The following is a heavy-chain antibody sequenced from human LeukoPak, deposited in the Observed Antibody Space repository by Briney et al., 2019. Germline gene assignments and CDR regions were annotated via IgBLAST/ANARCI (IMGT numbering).Heavy chain of an antibody. CDR2: INSDGSST. Sequence: GSLRLSCAASGFTFSSYSMNWVRQAPGKGLVWVSRINSDGSSTSYADSVKGRFTISRDNAKNTLYLQMNSLRAEDTAVYYCARKQQLGWFDPWGQGTLVTVSS. J-gene: IGHJ5*02. CDR3: ARKQQLGWFDP. D-gene: IGHD6-13*01. V-gene: IGHV3-74*01. CDR1: GFTFSSYS.